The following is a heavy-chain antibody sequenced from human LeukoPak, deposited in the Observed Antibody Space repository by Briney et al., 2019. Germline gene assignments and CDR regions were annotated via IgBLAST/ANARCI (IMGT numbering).Heavy chain of an antibody. Sequence: KPSETLSLTCTVSGGSISSYYWSWIRQPPGKGLEWIGYIYYSGSTNYNPSLKSRVTISVDTSKNQFSLKLSSVTAADTAVYYCARAPKVGYSYGNFDYWGQGTLVTVSS. CDR3: ARAPKVGYSYGNFDY. CDR1: GGSISSYY. CDR2: IYYSGST. V-gene: IGHV4-59*01. J-gene: IGHJ4*02. D-gene: IGHD5-18*01.